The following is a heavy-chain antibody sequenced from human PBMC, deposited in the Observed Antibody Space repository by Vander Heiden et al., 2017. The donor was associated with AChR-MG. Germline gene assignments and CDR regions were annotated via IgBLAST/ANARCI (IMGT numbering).Heavy chain of an antibody. J-gene: IGHJ4*02. CDR2: ISYDGSNK. CDR1: GFTFSSYV. Sequence: QVQLVESGGGVVQPGRSLRLSCAASGFTFSSYVMHWVRQAPGKGLEWVAVISYDGSNKYYADSVKGRVTISRDNSKNTLYLQMNSLRAEDTAVYYCAKEDYGDYSVDYWGQGTLVTVSS. D-gene: IGHD4-17*01. V-gene: IGHV3-30*18. CDR3: AKEDYGDYSVDY.